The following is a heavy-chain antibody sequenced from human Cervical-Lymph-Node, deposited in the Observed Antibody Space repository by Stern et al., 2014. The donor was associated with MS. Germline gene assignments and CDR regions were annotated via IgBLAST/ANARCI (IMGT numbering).Heavy chain of an antibody. V-gene: IGHV5-51*03. CDR3: VRLKDSLTRGTYFDS. D-gene: IGHD4-17*01. Sequence: EVQLVESGTEVKKPGESLKISCKGSGYNFGKYWIGWVRQMPGKGLEWMGIIYPDDSDTRYSPSFQGQVTISAEKSISTAFLQWSSLQASDTAMYYCVRLKDSLTRGTYFDSWGQGMLVTVSS. J-gene: IGHJ4*02. CDR1: GYNFGKYW. CDR2: IYPDDSDT.